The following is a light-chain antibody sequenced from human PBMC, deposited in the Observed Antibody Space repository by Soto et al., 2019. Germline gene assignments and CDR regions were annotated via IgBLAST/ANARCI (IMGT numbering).Light chain of an antibody. CDR2: DVI. CDR3: CSHVGSYSYG. Sequence: QSVLTQPRSVSGSPGQSVTVSCIGTSSDVGGYNSVSWYQEHPGKAPKLMIYDVIKRPSGVPDRFSGSKSGNTASLTISGLLAEDEADYYCCSHVGSYSYGFGTGTKVTVL. CDR1: SSDVGGYNS. J-gene: IGLJ1*01. V-gene: IGLV2-11*01.